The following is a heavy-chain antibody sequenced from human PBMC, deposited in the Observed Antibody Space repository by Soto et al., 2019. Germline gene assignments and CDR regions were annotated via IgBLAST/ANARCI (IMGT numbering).Heavy chain of an antibody. J-gene: IGHJ4*02. V-gene: IGHV3-30*03. CDR3: ARDKDWAFDY. Sequence: PGGSLRLACSASGFTFSSYGMHWVRQAPGKGLEWVAVMSYDGSNEYYADSVKGRFTVSRDNAKNSLFLVMNSLRAEDTAVYYCARDKDWAFDYWGQGTLVTSPQ. CDR2: MSYDGSNE. D-gene: IGHD3-9*01. CDR1: GFTFSSYG.